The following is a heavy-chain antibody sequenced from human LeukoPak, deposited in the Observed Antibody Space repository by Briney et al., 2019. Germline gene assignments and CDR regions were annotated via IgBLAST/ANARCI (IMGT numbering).Heavy chain of an antibody. CDR1: GYTFTVYY. V-gene: IGHV1-2*02. CDR3: ARVQEDCSSTSCYMDSVDYFDY. Sequence: GASVTVSFMASGYTFTVYYMHWVRQAPGQGLEWMGWINPNSGGTNYAQKFQGRVTMTRDTSISTAYMELSRLRSDDTAVYYCARVQEDCSSTSCYMDSVDYFDYWGQGTLVTVSS. D-gene: IGHD2-2*02. CDR2: INPNSGGT. J-gene: IGHJ4*02.